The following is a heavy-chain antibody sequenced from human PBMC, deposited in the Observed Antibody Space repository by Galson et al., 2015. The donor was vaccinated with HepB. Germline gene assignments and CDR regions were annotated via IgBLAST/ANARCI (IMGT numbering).Heavy chain of an antibody. D-gene: IGHD1-26*01. CDR1: GFTFSSYW. CDR3: ARVPRVGATLNYFDY. J-gene: IGHJ4*02. V-gene: IGHV3-74*01. CDR2: INSDGSST. Sequence: SLRLSCAASGFTFSSYWMHWVRQAPGKGLVWVSRINSDGSSTSYADSVKGRFTISRDNAKNTLYLQMNSLRAEDTAVYYCARVPRVGATLNYFDYWGQGTLVTVSS.